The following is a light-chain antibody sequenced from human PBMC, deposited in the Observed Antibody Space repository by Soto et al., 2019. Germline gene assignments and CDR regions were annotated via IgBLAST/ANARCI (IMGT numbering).Light chain of an antibody. V-gene: IGKV3-20*01. Sequence: EIVLTQSAGTLSLSPGERATLSCRAIQSVSSSYLACYQQKPGQAPRLLIYGASRRATGIPDRFSGSGSGTDFTLTISRLEPEDFAMYYCHQYGTSPPVTFGQGTRLEI. J-gene: IGKJ5*01. CDR2: GAS. CDR3: HQYGTSPPVT. CDR1: QSVSSSY.